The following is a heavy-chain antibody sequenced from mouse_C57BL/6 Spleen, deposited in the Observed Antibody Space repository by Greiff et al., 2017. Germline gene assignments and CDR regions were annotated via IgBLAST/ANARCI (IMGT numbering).Heavy chain of an antibody. CDR3: ARHYYGSSYDD. CDR1: GFTFTDYY. Sequence: EVTLEESGGGLVQPGGSLSLSCAASGFTFTDYYMSWVRQPPGKALEWLGFIRNKANGYTTEYSASVKGRFTISRDNSQSILYLQMNALRAEDSATYYCARHYYGSSYDDWGQGTTLTVSS. D-gene: IGHD1-1*01. J-gene: IGHJ2*01. V-gene: IGHV7-3*01. CDR2: IRNKANGYTT.